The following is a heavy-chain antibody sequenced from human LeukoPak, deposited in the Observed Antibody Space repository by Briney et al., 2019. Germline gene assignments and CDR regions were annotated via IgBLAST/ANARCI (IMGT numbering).Heavy chain of an antibody. CDR2: IVVGSGNT. D-gene: IGHD2-2*01. CDR3: AAEGCSSTSCLGGYYYYGMDV. V-gene: IGHV1-58*02. CDR1: GFTFTSSA. Sequence: SVKVSCKASGFTFTSSAMQWVRQARGQRLEWIGWIVVGSGNTNYAQKFQERVTITRDMSTSTAYMELSSLRSEDTAVYYCAAEGCSSTSCLGGYYYYGMDVWGQGTTVTVSS. J-gene: IGHJ6*02.